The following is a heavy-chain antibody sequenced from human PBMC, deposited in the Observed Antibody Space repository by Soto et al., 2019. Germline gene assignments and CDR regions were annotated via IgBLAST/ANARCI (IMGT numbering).Heavy chain of an antibody. J-gene: IGHJ4*02. CDR2: IYYSGST. Sequence: PSETLSLTCTVSGGSISSYYWSWIRQPPGKGLEWIGYIYYSGSTYYNPSLKSRVTISVDASKNQFSLKLSSVTAADTAVYYCAGRHVVAAKGYFDYWGQGTLVTVSS. CDR3: AGRHVVAAKGYFDY. V-gene: IGHV4-59*08. CDR1: GGSISSYY. D-gene: IGHD2-15*01.